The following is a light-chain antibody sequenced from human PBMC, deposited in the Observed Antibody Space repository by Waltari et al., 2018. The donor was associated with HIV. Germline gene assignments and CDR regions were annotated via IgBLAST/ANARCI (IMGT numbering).Light chain of an antibody. CDR2: KVS. Sequence: DVFMTQSLLSLPVNAGQSAPISCTSTQSLVFTDRDTYLFWFQQKAGQSPSRLIYKVSHRGSAVPARFSASGSAADFTLKISSVEAEDVAIYCCMQVRFWPHTFGQGTKLEIK. CDR1: QSLVFTDRDTY. CDR3: MQVRFWPHT. J-gene: IGKJ2*01. V-gene: IGKV2-30*01.